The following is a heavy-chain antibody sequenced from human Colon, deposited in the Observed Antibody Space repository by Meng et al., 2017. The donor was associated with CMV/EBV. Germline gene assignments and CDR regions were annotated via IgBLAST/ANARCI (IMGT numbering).Heavy chain of an antibody. CDR1: GAPITSSSYK. V-gene: IGHV4-39*07. CDR2: IYFSVTT. Sequence: SETLSLTCTVPGAPITSSSYKWGWIRQPPGKGLEWIGNIYFSVTTDFNPSLESRVIMSVDTSRNQFSLRLHSVTAADTAMYYCARESGRFWSGYSNPIHWGQGVMVTVSS. D-gene: IGHD3-3*01. CDR3: ARESGRFWSGYSNPIH. J-gene: IGHJ4*02.